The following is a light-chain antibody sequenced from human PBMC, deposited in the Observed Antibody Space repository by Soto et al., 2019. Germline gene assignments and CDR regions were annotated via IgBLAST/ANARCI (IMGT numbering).Light chain of an antibody. CDR3: QSYDSSLSYWV. CDR2: GNT. J-gene: IGLJ3*02. V-gene: IGLV1-40*01. Sequence: QSVLTQPPSVSGAPGQRVTISCTGSSSNIGAGYDVHWYQQLPGTAPKLLVSGNTNRPSGVPDRFSGSKSGTSASLAITGFQAEDEADYYCQSYDSSLSYWVFGGGTKLTVL. CDR1: SSNIGAGYD.